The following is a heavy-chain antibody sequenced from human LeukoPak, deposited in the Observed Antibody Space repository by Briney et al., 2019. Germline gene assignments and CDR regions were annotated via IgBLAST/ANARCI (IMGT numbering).Heavy chain of an antibody. CDR1: GGSFSGYY. J-gene: IGHJ4*02. Sequence: SETLSLTCAVYGGSFSGYYWSWIRQPPGKGLEWIGEINHGGSTNYNPSLKSRVTISVDTSKNQFSLKLSSVTAADTAVYYCASHYYDSSGYSYWGQGTLVTVSS. CDR2: INHGGST. V-gene: IGHV4-34*01. CDR3: ASHYYDSSGYSY. D-gene: IGHD3-22*01.